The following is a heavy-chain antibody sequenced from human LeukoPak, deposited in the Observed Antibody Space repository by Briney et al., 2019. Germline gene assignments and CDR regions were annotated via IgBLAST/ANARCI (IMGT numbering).Heavy chain of an antibody. V-gene: IGHV4-61*02. CDR3: AREDIVVVPAAIWYYYYYMDV. Sequence: SETPSLTCTVSGDSISSSSYYWSCIRQPAGKGLEWIGRIYTSGSTNYNPSLKSRVTMSVDTSKNQFSLKLSSVTAADTAVYYCAREDIVVVPAAIWYYYYYMDVWGKGTTVTVSS. D-gene: IGHD2-2*01. J-gene: IGHJ6*03. CDR2: IYTSGST. CDR1: GDSISSSSYY.